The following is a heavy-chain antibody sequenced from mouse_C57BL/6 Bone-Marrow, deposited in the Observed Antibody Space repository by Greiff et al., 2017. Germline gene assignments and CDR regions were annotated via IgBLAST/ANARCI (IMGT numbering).Heavy chain of an antibody. D-gene: IGHD1-2*01. CDR1: GFSLTSYG. Sequence: QVQLQQSGPGLVQPSQSLSITCTVSGFSLTSYGVHWVRQSPGKGLEWLGVIWSGGSTDYNAAFISRLSISKDNSKSQVFFKMNSLQADDTAIYYCASSLRRGAWFAYWGQGTLVTVSA. CDR2: IWSGGST. J-gene: IGHJ3*01. V-gene: IGHV2-2*01. CDR3: ASSLRRGAWFAY.